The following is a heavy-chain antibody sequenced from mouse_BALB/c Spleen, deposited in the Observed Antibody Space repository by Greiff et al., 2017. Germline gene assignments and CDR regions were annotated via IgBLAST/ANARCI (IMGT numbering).Heavy chain of an antibody. V-gene: IGHV5-6*01. CDR3: ARWGSPLYYFDY. CDR2: ISSGGSYT. Sequence: VQLQQSGGDLVKPGGSLKLSCAASGFTFSSYGMSWVRQTPDKRLEWVATISSGGSYTYYPDSVKGRFTISRDNAKNTLYLQMSSLKSEDTAMYYCARWGSPLYYFDYWGQGTTLTVSS. CDR1: GFTFSSYG. J-gene: IGHJ2*01.